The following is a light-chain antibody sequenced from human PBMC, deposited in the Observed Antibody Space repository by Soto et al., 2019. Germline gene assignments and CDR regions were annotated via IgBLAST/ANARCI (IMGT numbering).Light chain of an antibody. J-gene: IGLJ1*01. CDR2: EVS. CDR3: NSYTSKSTGV. CDR1: SSDVGGYNY. V-gene: IGLV2-14*01. Sequence: QSALTQPASVPGSPGQSITISCTGTSSDVGGYNYVSWYQQHPGKAPKLIIYEVSNRPSGVSNRFSGSKSGNTASLTISGLQAEDEADYYCNSYTSKSTGVFGTGTQLTVL.